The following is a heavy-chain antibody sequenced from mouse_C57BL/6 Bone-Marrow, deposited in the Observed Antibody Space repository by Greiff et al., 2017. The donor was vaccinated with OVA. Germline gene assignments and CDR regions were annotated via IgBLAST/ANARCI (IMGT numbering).Heavy chain of an antibody. Sequence: VKLMESGAELVRPGTSVKVSCKASGYAFTNYLIEWVKQRPGQGLEWIGVINPGSGGTNYNEKFKGKATLTADKSSSTAYMQLSSLTSEDSAVYFCADDGFAYWGQGTLVTVSA. V-gene: IGHV1-54*01. J-gene: IGHJ3*01. CDR2: INPGSGGT. CDR1: GYAFTNYL. D-gene: IGHD2-3*01. CDR3: ADDGFAY.